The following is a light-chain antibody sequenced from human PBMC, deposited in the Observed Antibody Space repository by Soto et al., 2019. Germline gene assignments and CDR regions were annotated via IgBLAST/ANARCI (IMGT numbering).Light chain of an antibody. Sequence: DIQLTQSPSFLSASVGDRATITCRASQGINRYLAWYQQKPGKVPSLLIYAASTLQSGVPSRFSGSGSGTEFTLTISSLQPEDFATYYCQQLSSYPITFGQGTRLEMK. CDR1: QGINRY. V-gene: IGKV1-9*01. J-gene: IGKJ5*01. CDR2: AAS. CDR3: QQLSSYPIT.